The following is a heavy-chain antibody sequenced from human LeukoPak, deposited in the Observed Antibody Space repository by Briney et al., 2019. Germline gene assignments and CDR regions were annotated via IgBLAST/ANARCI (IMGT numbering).Heavy chain of an antibody. CDR1: GFTVSSNY. D-gene: IGHD6-19*01. V-gene: IGHV3-53*01. CDR2: IYSGGST. J-gene: IGHJ4*02. Sequence: PGGSLRLSCAASGFTVSSNYMSWVRQAPGKGLEWVSVIYSGGSTYYADSVKGRFTISRGNSKNTLYLQMNSLRAEDTAVYYCARETYSSGHFDYWGQGTLVTVSS. CDR3: ARETYSSGHFDY.